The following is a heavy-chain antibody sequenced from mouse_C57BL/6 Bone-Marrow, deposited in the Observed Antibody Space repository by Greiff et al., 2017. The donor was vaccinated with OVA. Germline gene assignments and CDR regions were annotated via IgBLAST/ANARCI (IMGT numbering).Heavy chain of an antibody. CDR2: IDPSDSYT. CDR1: GYTFTSYW. V-gene: IGHV1-59*01. CDR3: ARDEEDY. Sequence: QVQLQQPGAELVRPGTSVKLSCKASGYTFTSYWMHWVKQRPGQGLEWIGVIDPSDSYTNYNQKFKGKATLTVDTSSSTAYMQLSSLTSEDSAVYYCARDEEDYWGQGTTLTVSS. J-gene: IGHJ2*01.